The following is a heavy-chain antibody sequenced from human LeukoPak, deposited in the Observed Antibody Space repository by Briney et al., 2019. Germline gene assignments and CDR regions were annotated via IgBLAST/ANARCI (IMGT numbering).Heavy chain of an antibody. V-gene: IGHV4-59*08. CDR3: ARQMTTVTQYDL. Sequence: SETLSLTCTVSGGSITRYYWTWIRQPPGRGLETVAYISYTGIFKYNASLKSRVTISLDASKNQFSLSLTSVTAADTAVYYCARQMTTVTQYDLWGRGTLVTVSS. CDR2: ISYTGIF. D-gene: IGHD4-17*01. J-gene: IGHJ2*01. CDR1: GGSITRYY.